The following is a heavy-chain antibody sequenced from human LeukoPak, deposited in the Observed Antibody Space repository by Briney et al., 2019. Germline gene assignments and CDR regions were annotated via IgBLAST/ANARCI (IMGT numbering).Heavy chain of an antibody. J-gene: IGHJ4*02. Sequence: SETLSLTCTVSGGSISSSSFYWGWIRQSPGKGLEWIGSIYFGGRTYYNPSLKSRVTISVDTSKNQFSLKLSSVTAADTAMYYCARDHCGGDSCLGYWGQGTLVTVSS. D-gene: IGHD2-21*01. CDR2: IYFGGRT. V-gene: IGHV4-39*02. CDR3: ARDHCGGDSCLGY. CDR1: GGSISSSSFY.